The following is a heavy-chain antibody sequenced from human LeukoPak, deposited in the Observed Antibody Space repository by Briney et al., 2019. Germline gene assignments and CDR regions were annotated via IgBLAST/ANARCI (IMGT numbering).Heavy chain of an antibody. CDR3: TTPVHYSDSRFDF. J-gene: IGHJ4*02. Sequence: TAGGSLRLSCAGSRLPFSIAWMTWVRQAPGKGLEWVGRIKSRADGGTTDYAAPVKGRFAISRDDSKNTVYPQMNSLRTVDTAVYYCTTPVHYSDSRFDFWGQGTLVTVSS. CDR1: RLPFSIAW. D-gene: IGHD3-22*01. V-gene: IGHV3-15*01. CDR2: IKSRADGGTT.